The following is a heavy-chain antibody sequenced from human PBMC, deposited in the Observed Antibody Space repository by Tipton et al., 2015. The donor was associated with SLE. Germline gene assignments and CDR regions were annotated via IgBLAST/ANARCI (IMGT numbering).Heavy chain of an antibody. CDR3: ARAPGLERDYYYYYYMDV. CDR1: GGSVSSGSYY. D-gene: IGHD3/OR15-3a*01. J-gene: IGHJ6*03. Sequence: TLSLTCTVSGGSVSSGSYYWAWIRQPPGKGPEWIGTIYYSGSTYYYPSLKSRITISVDTSKNQFSLEVRSVTAADTAVYYCARAPGLERDYYYYYYMDVWGKGTTVTVSS. CDR2: IYYSGST. V-gene: IGHV4-39*07.